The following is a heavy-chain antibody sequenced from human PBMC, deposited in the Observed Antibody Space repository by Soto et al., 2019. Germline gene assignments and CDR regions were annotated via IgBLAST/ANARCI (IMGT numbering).Heavy chain of an antibody. CDR2: ISFDGTNK. D-gene: IGHD6-19*01. CDR1: GFTFSSYA. V-gene: IGHV3-30-3*01. Sequence: GGSLRLSCAASGFTFSSYAVHWVRQAPGRGLEWVALISFDGTNKYYADSVKGRFTISRDDSKNTLYLQINSLRDEDTAVYYCERDGAVDDFDYWGQGTLVTVSS. J-gene: IGHJ4*02. CDR3: ERDGAVDDFDY.